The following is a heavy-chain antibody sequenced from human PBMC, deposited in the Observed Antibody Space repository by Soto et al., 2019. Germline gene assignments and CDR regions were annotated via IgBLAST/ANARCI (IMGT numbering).Heavy chain of an antibody. D-gene: IGHD5-18*01. CDR2: ISVNGGNT. CDR3: AKGSPTGYSYGPTCSDY. V-gene: IGHV3-23*01. Sequence: PGGSLRLSCAASGSTFSSYAMSWVRQAPGKGLEWVSGISVNGGNTYYADSAKGRFTISRDNSKNTLYLQMNSLRAEDTAVYYCAKGSPTGYSYGPTCSDYWGQGTLVTVS. J-gene: IGHJ4*02. CDR1: GSTFSSYA.